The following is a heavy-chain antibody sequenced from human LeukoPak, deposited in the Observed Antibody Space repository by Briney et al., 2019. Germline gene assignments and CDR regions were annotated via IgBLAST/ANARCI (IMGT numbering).Heavy chain of an antibody. V-gene: IGHV3-23*01. CDR1: GFTFSAYA. Sequence: GGSLRLSCAASGFTFSAYAMTWVRQPPGKGLEWVSSIGSDNKTHYSESVKGRFAISVDTSKSMLFLQLNSLRAEDTALYYCARDLHSYVAMDVWGQGTTVTVSS. CDR2: IGSDNKT. D-gene: IGHD3-10*02. J-gene: IGHJ6*02. CDR3: ARDLHSYVAMDV.